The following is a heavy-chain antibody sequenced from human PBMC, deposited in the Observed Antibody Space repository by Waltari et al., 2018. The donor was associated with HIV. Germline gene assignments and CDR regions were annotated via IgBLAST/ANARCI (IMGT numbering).Heavy chain of an antibody. Sequence: EVQMVESGGGLLQHGGSLRLSCAASGFTVGSTYLRWVRQAQGKGLEWVSVIYSGGSTYYADSVKGRFTISRDNSKNTLYLQMNSLRAEDTAVYYCARAETVAGLFDYWGQGTLVTVSS. V-gene: IGHV3-53*01. CDR3: ARAETVAGLFDY. D-gene: IGHD6-19*01. CDR2: IYSGGST. CDR1: GFTVGSTY. J-gene: IGHJ4*02.